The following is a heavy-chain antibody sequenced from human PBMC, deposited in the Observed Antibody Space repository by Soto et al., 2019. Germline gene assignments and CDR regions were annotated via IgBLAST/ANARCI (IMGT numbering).Heavy chain of an antibody. CDR2: MNPDSGDS. V-gene: IGHV1-8*01. D-gene: IGHD5-12*01. CDR3: ARDKGVVATVSHKRWFDP. J-gene: IGHJ5*02. CDR1: GYTFTTYD. Sequence: GASVKVSCKASGYTFTTYDINWVRQATGQGLEWLGWMNPDSGDSYIAQKFQGRVTMTRNNSIGTVYMELSSLRSEDTAVYYCARDKGVVATVSHKRWFDPWGQGTLVTVSS.